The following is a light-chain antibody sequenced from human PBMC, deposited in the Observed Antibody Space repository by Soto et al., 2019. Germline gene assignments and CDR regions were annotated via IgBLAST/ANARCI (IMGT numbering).Light chain of an antibody. CDR2: GAS. CDR3: QQYNNWPPIT. J-gene: IGKJ5*01. Sequence: EIVLTQSPGTLSLSPGERATLSCRASQSVTNNQFAWFRQKPGQAPRLLIYGASTRATGIPARFSGSGSGTEFTLTISSLQSEDLAVYYCQQYNNWPPITFGQGTRLEIK. CDR1: QSVTNN. V-gene: IGKV3-15*01.